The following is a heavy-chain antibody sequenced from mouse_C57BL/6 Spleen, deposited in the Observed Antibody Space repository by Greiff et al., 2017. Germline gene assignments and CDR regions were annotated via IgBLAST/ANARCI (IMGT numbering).Heavy chain of an antibody. CDR2: IDPSDSET. J-gene: IGHJ4*01. D-gene: IGHD1-1*01. CDR1: GYTFTSYW. V-gene: IGHV1-52*01. Sequence: VQLQQPGAELVRPGSSVKLSCKASGYTFTSYWMHWVKQRPIQGLEWIGNIDPSDSETHYNQKFKDKATWTVDKSSSTAYMQLSSLTSEDSAVYYCARVRTTVVDAMDYWGQGTSVTVSS. CDR3: ARVRTTVVDAMDY.